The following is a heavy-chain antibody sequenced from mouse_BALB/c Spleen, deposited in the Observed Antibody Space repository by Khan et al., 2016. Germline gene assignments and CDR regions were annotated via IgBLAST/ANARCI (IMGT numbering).Heavy chain of an antibody. D-gene: IGHD1-1*01. J-gene: IGHJ2*01. CDR1: GYSITSGYS. Sequence: VQLQQSGPDLVKPSQSLSLTCTVTGYSITSGYSWHWIRQLPGNKLEWMGYIHNSGNTNYNPSLKSRISITRDTSKNQFFLQLNSVTTEDTATYYCARDYYGSSYFDYWGQGTTLTVSS. CDR2: IHNSGNT. CDR3: ARDYYGSSYFDY. V-gene: IGHV3-1*02.